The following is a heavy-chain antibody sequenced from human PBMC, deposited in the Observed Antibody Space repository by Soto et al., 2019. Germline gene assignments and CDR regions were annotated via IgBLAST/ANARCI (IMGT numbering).Heavy chain of an antibody. CDR2: ISYDGNKK. V-gene: IGHV3-30*18. CDR3: AKDEVHVEVVPRDYYGMDV. Sequence: QVQLVESGGGVVQPGRSLRLSCAASGFTFSSYGMHWVRQAPGKGLEWVAVISYDGNKKYYADSVKGRFTISRDNSKNTLYLQMNSLRTEDTAVYYCAKDEVHVEVVPRDYYGMDVWGQGTTVTVSS. CDR1: GFTFSSYG. J-gene: IGHJ6*02. D-gene: IGHD2-15*01.